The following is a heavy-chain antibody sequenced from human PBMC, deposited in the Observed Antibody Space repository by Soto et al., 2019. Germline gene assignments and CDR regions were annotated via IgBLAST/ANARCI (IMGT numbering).Heavy chain of an antibody. CDR2: ISSGSSYI. CDR1: GFTFSSYS. D-gene: IGHD3-10*01. CDR3: ARSSGGSGKLWSSYGMDA. V-gene: IGHV3-21*01. Sequence: EVQLVESGGGLVKPGGSLRLSCAASGFTFSSYSMNWVRQAPGKGLEWVSSISSGSSYIYYADSVKGRFTISRDNAKKSLYLQMNSLRAEDTAVYYCARSSGGSGKLWSSYGMDARCQATTVTVFS. J-gene: IGHJ6*01.